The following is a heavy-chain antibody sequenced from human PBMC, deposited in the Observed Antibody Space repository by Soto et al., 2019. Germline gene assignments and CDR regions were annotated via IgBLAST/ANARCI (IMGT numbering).Heavy chain of an antibody. J-gene: IGHJ2*01. CDR3: AKDLNTAMFHWYFDL. CDR2: ISGSGGST. D-gene: IGHD5-18*01. V-gene: IGHV3-23*01. Sequence: GGSLRLSCAASGFTFSSYAMSWVRQAPGKGLEWVSAISGSGGSTYYADSVKGRFTISRDNSKNTLYLQMNSLRAEDTSVYYCAKDLNTAMFHWYFDLWGRGTLVTVSS. CDR1: GFTFSSYA.